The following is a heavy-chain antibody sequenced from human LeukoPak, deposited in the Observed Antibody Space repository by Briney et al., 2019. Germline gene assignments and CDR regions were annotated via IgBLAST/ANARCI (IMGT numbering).Heavy chain of an antibody. V-gene: IGHV1-2*02. CDR1: GYTFTGYY. CDR3: ARRGKGLGYYMDV. Sequence: ASVKVSCKASGYTFTGYYMHWVRQAPGQGLEWMGWINPNSGGTNYAQKFQGRVTMTRDTSISTAYMELNRLRSDDTAMYYCARRGKGLGYYMDVWGKGTTVTISS. D-gene: IGHD3-16*01. J-gene: IGHJ6*03. CDR2: INPNSGGT.